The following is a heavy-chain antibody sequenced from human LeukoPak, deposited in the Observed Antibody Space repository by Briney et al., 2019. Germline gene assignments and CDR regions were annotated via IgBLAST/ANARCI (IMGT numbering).Heavy chain of an antibody. CDR1: GYTFTGYY. CDR2: INPNSGGT. J-gene: IGHJ4*02. V-gene: IGHV1-2*02. CDR3: ARSREWLRLLADY. Sequence: ASVKVSCKASGYTFTGYYMYWVRQAAGQGLEWRGWINPNSGGTNYAQKFQGRVTMTRETSISTAYMELSRLRSDDTAVYYCARSREWLRLLADYWGQGTLVTVSS. D-gene: IGHD5-12*01.